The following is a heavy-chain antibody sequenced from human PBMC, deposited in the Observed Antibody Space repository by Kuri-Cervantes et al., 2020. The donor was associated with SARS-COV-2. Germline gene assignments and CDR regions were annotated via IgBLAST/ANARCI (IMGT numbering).Heavy chain of an antibody. D-gene: IGHD1-26*01. CDR2: INQDGSVR. CDR3: SRSGSYQPNDC. CDR1: GFTFSSYW. Sequence: GGSLRLSCAASGFTFSSYWMTWVRQAPGKGLEWVANINQDGSVREYVDSVKGRFSIARDNAKNSLYLQMNSLKTEDTAVYYCSRSGSYQPNDCWGQGTLVTVSS. V-gene: IGHV3-7*05. J-gene: IGHJ4*02.